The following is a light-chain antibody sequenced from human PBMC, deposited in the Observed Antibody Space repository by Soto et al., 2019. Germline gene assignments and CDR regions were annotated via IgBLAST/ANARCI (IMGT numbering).Light chain of an antibody. Sequence: EIVLTQSPGTLSLSPGERATLSCRASQSVRSSYLAWYQQIPGQAPRLLVYGASSRATGIPARFSGSGSVRDFTLTIRRLEPEEFAVYYCQQYGNSSFTFGGGTKVEIK. J-gene: IGKJ4*01. CDR3: QQYGNSSFT. V-gene: IGKV3-20*01. CDR2: GAS. CDR1: QSVRSSY.